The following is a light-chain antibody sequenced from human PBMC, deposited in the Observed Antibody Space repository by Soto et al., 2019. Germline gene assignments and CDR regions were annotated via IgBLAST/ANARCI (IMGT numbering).Light chain of an antibody. Sequence: ALTQPPSASGSPGQSVTISCTGTSSDVGGYNYVSWYQHHPGKAPKLIIYEVYKRPSGVPDRFSGSKSGNTAALTVSGLQAEDEADYYCSSYVGTNSYVFGTGTKVPVL. CDR3: SSYVGTNSYV. CDR2: EVY. J-gene: IGLJ1*01. V-gene: IGLV2-8*01. CDR1: SSDVGGYNY.